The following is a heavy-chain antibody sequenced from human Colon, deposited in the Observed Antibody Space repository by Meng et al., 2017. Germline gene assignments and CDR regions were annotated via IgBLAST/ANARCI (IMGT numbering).Heavy chain of an antibody. CDR3: ARNPVIPDARTFDF. CDR1: GGSIKSADYD. D-gene: IGHD2-2*01. Sequence: QVQLQESGPGVVKPSQTLSLTCTISGGSIKSADYDWNWIRQSPGKGLEWLGYIHSSGNTYYTPSLKSRLTMSLDTSKNQFSLRLTSVTAADTAVYYCARNPVIPDARTFDFWGQGALVTVSS. J-gene: IGHJ4*02. CDR2: IHSSGNT. V-gene: IGHV4-30-4*01.